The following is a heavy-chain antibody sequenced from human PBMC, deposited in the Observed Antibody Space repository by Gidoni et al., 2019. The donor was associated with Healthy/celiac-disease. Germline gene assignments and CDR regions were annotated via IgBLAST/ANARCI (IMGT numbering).Heavy chain of an antibody. CDR3: ARVYYGDYELYYFDY. D-gene: IGHD4-17*01. CDR1: GFTVSDYY. J-gene: IGHJ4*02. V-gene: IGHV3-11*05. CDR2: ISSSSSYT. Sequence: QVQLVESGGGLVKPGGSLRLSCAASGFTVSDYYMSWIRQAPGKGLEWVSSISSSSSYTNYADSVKGRFPISRDNAKNSLYLQMTSLRAEDTAVYYCARVYYGDYELYYFDYWGQGTLVTVSS.